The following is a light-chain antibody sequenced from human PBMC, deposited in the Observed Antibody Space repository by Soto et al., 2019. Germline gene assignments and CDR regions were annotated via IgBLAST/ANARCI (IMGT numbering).Light chain of an antibody. CDR1: QSVSGY. J-gene: IGKJ4*01. CDR2: DAS. Sequence: EIVLTQSPATLSLSPGNRATLSCRASQSVSGYLAWYQQKPGQAPRLLIYDASNRATGIPARFSGSGSGTDFTLTITSREPEDFAGYYCQQRSNRPSTFGGGTKVEI. CDR3: QQRSNRPST. V-gene: IGKV3-11*01.